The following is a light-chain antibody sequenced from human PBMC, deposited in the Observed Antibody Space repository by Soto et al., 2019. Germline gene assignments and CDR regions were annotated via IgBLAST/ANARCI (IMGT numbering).Light chain of an antibody. CDR3: QQYNNWPPWT. CDR2: GAS. J-gene: IGKJ1*01. Sequence: DIVMTQSPATLSVSPGDRAILSCRASEFIGDNLAWYQQKSGQSPRLLIYGASTRATAIPARFSGTRSGTEFTLTISGLQFEDVAIYYRQQYNNWPPWTFGQGTRVDIK. CDR1: EFIGDN. V-gene: IGKV3-15*01.